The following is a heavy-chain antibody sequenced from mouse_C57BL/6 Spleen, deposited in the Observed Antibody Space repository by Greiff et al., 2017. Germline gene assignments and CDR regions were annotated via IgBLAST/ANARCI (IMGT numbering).Heavy chain of an antibody. CDR2: IDPSDSYT. CDR3: ARSTTLDYFDY. CDR1: GYTFTSYW. J-gene: IGHJ2*01. D-gene: IGHD2-1*01. V-gene: IGHV1-69*01. Sequence: QVQLQQPGAELVMPGASVKLSCKASGYTFTSYWMHWVKQRPGQGLELIGEIDPSDSYTNYNQKFKGKSTLTVDKSSSTAYMQLSSLTSEDSAVYYCARSTTLDYFDYWGQGTTLTVSS.